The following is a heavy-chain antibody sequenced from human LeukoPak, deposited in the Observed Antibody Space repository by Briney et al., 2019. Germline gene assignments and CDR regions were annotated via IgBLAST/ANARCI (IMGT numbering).Heavy chain of an antibody. Sequence: PGGSLRLSCAASGFAFSTYAMHWVRRAPGKGLEWVAYIRFDGNNKNYADSAKGRVTISRDNSKKTLYLQVNNLRVEDTAVYYCATAPDVLDYWGQGTLVTVSS. CDR1: GFAFSTYA. D-gene: IGHD3-10*02. CDR3: ATAPDVLDY. CDR2: IRFDGNNK. J-gene: IGHJ4*02. V-gene: IGHV3-30*02.